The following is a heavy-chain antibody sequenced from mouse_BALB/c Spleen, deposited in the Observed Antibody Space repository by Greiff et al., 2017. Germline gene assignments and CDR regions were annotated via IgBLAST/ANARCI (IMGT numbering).Heavy chain of an antibody. CDR2: INPGSGGT. Sequence: VQLQESGAELVRPGTSVKVSCKASGYAFTNYLIEWVKQRPGQGLEWIGVINPGSGGTNYNEKFKGKATLTADKSSSTAYMQLSSLTSEDSAVYFCARSGGNEDYWGQGTTLTVSS. CDR3: ARSGGNEDY. V-gene: IGHV1-54*01. J-gene: IGHJ2*01. CDR1: GYAFTNYL. D-gene: IGHD2-1*01.